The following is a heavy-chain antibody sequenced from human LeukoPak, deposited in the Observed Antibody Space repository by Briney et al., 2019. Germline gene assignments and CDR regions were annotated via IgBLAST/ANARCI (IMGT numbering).Heavy chain of an antibody. CDR3: ATGGGGYVYFDY. D-gene: IGHD5-12*01. J-gene: IGHJ4*02. CDR1: GYTFTGYY. Sequence: ASVKVSRKASGYTFTGYYMHWVRQAPGQGLEWMGRINPNSGGTNYAQKFQGRVTMTRDTSISTAYMELSRLRSDDTAVYYCATGGGGYVYFDYWGQGTPVTVSS. V-gene: IGHV1-2*06. CDR2: INPNSGGT.